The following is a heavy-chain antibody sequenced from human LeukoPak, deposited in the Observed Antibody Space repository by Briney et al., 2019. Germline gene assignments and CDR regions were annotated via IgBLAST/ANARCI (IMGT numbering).Heavy chain of an antibody. Sequence: ASVKVSCKDSGGTFSSYTISWVRQAPGQGLEWMGRIIPILGIANYAQKFQGRVTITADKSTSTAYMELSSLRSEDTAVYYCARGPYYDSSSYVLDYWGQGTLVTVSS. J-gene: IGHJ4*02. D-gene: IGHD3-22*01. V-gene: IGHV1-69*02. CDR1: GGTFSSYT. CDR2: IIPILGIA. CDR3: ARGPYYDSSSYVLDY.